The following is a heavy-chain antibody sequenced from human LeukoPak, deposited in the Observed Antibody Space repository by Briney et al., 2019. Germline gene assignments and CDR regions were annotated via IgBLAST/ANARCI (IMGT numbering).Heavy chain of an antibody. CDR3: ARERGGENIVVVPAAISCWFDL. Sequence: SVKVSCKASGGTFTSYAISWVRQAPGQGLEGMGGIIPIVGTANYAQKLQGRVTITADESTSTAYMEQSSLRSEDTAVYFCARERGGENIVVVPAAISCWFDLWGQGTLVTVSS. D-gene: IGHD2-2*01. J-gene: IGHJ5*02. V-gene: IGHV1-69*01. CDR1: GGTFTSYA. CDR2: IIPIVGTA.